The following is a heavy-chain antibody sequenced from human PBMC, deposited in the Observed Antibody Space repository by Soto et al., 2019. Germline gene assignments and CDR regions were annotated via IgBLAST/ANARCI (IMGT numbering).Heavy chain of an antibody. CDR3: ARGRCSVPIPSWLDD. D-gene: IGHD6-19*01. Sequence: SVTVSYQASLYPLSSYYTHCVRLAPGQRLEWMGWINPNRGSTNYPQKSQGRVTMTRDTSSSTAYMELSTLSSDDTAVYYCARGRCSVPIPSWLDDWGQGTLVTVSS. CDR1: LYPLSSYY. J-gene: IGHJ5*02. CDR2: INPNRGST. V-gene: IGHV1-2*02.